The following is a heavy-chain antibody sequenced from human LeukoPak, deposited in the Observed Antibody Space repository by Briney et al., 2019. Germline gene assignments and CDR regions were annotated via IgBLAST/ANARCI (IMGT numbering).Heavy chain of an antibody. Sequence: SETLSLTCSVSGDTISTSDHYWGWIRQPPGKGLEWIGSIYYTGNTYYNPSLKSRVTISVDTSKNQFSLKLSSVTAADTAVYYCAREDSGSEDFDYWGQGTLVTVSS. CDR3: AREDSGSEDFDY. CDR1: GDTISTSDHY. D-gene: IGHD1-26*01. J-gene: IGHJ4*02. CDR2: IYYTGNT. V-gene: IGHV4-39*07.